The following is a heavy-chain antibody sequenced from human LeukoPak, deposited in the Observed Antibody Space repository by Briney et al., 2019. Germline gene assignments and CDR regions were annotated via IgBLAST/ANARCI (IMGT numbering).Heavy chain of an antibody. CDR1: GFTFSSYW. J-gene: IGHJ5*02. V-gene: IGHV3-7*03. CDR3: AKDVWWSVS. D-gene: IGHD2-8*02. CDR2: INHNGNVN. Sequence: GGSLRLSCAASGFTFSSYWMSWARQAPGKGLEWVASINHNGNVNYYVDSVKGRFTISRDNAKNSLYLQINSLRAEDTAIYYCAKDVWWSVSWGQGTLVTVSS.